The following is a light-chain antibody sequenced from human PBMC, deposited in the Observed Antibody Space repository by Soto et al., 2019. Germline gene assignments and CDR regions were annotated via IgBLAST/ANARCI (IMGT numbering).Light chain of an antibody. V-gene: IGKV3-15*01. Sequence: EIVMTQSPATLSVSPGERATLFCRASQSVGSNLAWYQQAPGQAPRLLIYGASTRATGIPARFSGSGSGTEFTLTISSLQSEDFALYYCQQFNDWPRTFGQGTKV. CDR3: QQFNDWPRT. CDR2: GAS. J-gene: IGKJ1*01. CDR1: QSVGSN.